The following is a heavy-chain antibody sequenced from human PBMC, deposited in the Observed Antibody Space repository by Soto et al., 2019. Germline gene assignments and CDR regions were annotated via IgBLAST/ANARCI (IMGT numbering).Heavy chain of an antibody. CDR1: GFTFDDYA. V-gene: IGHV3-9*01. D-gene: IGHD3-10*01. J-gene: IGHJ4*02. CDR3: ANLPLYGAGFDC. Sequence: EVQLVESGGGLVQPGRSLRLSCAASGFTFDDYAIHWVRQAPGRGLEWVAGISWNGASIGYADSVKGRFTISRDNAKNSLHLQMNSLRSEDTALYYCANLPLYGAGFDCWGQVTLVTVSS. CDR2: ISWNGASI.